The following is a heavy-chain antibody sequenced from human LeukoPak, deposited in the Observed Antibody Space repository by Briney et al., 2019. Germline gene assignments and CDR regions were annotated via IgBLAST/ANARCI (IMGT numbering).Heavy chain of an antibody. J-gene: IGHJ5*02. CDR3: ARDGRRLGWYWGTENWFDP. Sequence: ASVKVSCKASGGTFSSYAISWVRQAPGQGLEWMGWISAYNGNTNYAQKLQGRVTMTTDTSTSTAYVELRSLRSDDTAVYYCARDGRRLGWYWGTENWFDPWGQGTLVTVSS. CDR2: ISAYNGNT. D-gene: IGHD6-19*01. V-gene: IGHV1-18*01. CDR1: GGTFSSYA.